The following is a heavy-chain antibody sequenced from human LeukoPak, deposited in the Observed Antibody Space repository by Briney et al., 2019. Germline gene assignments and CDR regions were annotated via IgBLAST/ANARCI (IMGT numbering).Heavy chain of an antibody. Sequence: SETLSLTCAVSGYSISSGYYWGWIRQPPGKGLEWIGTIYRTGSTYYNPSLKSRVTISIDTSKNQFSLRLSSVTAADTAVYYCARQIGYNYVPHGLDSWGQGTLVTVFS. J-gene: IGHJ5*01. CDR1: GYSISSGYY. D-gene: IGHD5-18*01. CDR2: IYRTGST. V-gene: IGHV4-38-2*01. CDR3: ARQIGYNYVPHGLDS.